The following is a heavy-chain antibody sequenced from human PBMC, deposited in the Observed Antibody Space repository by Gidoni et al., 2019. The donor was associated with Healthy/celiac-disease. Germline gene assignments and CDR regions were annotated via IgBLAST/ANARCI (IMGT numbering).Heavy chain of an antibody. D-gene: IGHD3-3*01. CDR2: ISYDGSNK. CDR3: AKDWTQLYYDFWSGSNYMDV. CDR1: GFTFSSYG. J-gene: IGHJ6*03. V-gene: IGHV3-30*18. Sequence: QVQLVESGGGVVQPGRSLRLSCAASGFTFSSYGMHWVRQAPGKGLEWVAVISYDGSNKYYADSVKGRFTISRDNSKNTLYLQMNSLRAEDTAVYYCAKDWTQLYYDFWSGSNYMDVWGKGTTVTVSS.